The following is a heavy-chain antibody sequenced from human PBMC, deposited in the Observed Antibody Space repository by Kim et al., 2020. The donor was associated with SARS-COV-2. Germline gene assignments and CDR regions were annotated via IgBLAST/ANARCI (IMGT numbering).Heavy chain of an antibody. CDR2: IIPIFGTA. D-gene: IGHD2-2*01. V-gene: IGHV1-69*13. CDR3: ARVQPGYCSSTSCYAYYYYGMDV. Sequence: SVKVSCKASGGTFSSYAISWVRQAPGQGLEWMGGIIPIFGTANYAQKFQGRVTITADESTSTAYMELSSLRSEDTAVYYCARVQPGYCSSTSCYAYYYYGMDVWGQGTTVTVSS. J-gene: IGHJ6*02. CDR1: GGTFSSYA.